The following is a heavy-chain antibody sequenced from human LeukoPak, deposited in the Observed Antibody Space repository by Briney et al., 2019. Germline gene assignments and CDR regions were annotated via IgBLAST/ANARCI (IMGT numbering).Heavy chain of an antibody. J-gene: IGHJ4*02. V-gene: IGHV3-48*04. D-gene: IGHD2-15*01. Sequence: GGSLRLSCAASGFTFSNYAMSWVRQAPGKGLEWVSYISSSSSNIYYADSVKGRFTISRDNAKNSLYLQMNSLRAEDTAVYYCESACSGGSCYSAYWGQGTLVTVSS. CDR1: GFTFSNYA. CDR3: ESACSGGSCYSAY. CDR2: ISSSSSNI.